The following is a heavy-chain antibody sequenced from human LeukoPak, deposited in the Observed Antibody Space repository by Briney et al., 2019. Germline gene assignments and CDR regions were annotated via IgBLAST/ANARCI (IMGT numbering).Heavy chain of an antibody. CDR1: GFTFSNAW. D-gene: IGHD2-15*01. CDR3: TTGDYCCGGSCYYLDF. J-gene: IGHJ4*01. CDR2: IKSKTDGGTT. Sequence: TGGSLRLSCVASGFTFSNAWMSWVRQAPGKGLEWVGRIKSKTDGGTTDYAAPVKGRFTISRDDSKNTLYLQMNSLKTKDTAVYYGTTGDYCCGGSCYYLDFWGQGTLVTVSS. V-gene: IGHV3-15*01.